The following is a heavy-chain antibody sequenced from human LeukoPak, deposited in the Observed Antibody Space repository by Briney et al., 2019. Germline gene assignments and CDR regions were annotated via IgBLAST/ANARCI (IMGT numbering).Heavy chain of an antibody. CDR2: IYYSGST. CDR1: GGSISSFY. CDR3: ANTGYSSGWYLGTVDY. V-gene: IGHV4-59*04. D-gene: IGHD6-19*01. J-gene: IGHJ4*02. Sequence: SETLSLTCTVSGGSISSFYWSWIRQPPGKGLEWIGYIYYSGSTYYNPSLKSRVTISVDTSKNQFSLRVSSVTAADTAVYYCANTGYSSGWYLGTVDYWGQGTLVTVSS.